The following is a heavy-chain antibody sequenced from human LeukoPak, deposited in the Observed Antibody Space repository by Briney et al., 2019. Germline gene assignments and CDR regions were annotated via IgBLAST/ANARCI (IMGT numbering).Heavy chain of an antibody. CDR2: IYYSGST. CDR1: GGSISSGDYY. D-gene: IGHD4-17*01. CDR3: AREGDYGDYGRWFDP. V-gene: IGHV4-30-4*01. Sequence: SQTLSLTCTVSGGSISSGDYYWSWIRQPPGKGLEWIGYIYYSGSTYYNPSLKSRVTISVDTSKNQFSLKLSSVTAADTAVYYCAREGDYGDYGRWFDPWGQGTLVTVSS. J-gene: IGHJ5*02.